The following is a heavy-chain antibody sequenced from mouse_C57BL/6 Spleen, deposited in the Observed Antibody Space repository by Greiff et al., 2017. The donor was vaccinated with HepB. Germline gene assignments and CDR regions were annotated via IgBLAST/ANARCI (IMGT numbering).Heavy chain of an antibody. J-gene: IGHJ4*01. Sequence: EVQLQESGGGLVKPGGSLKLSCAASGFTFSSYAMSWVRQTPEKRLEWVATISDGGSYTYYPDNVKGRFTISRDNAKNNLYLQMSHLKSEDTAMYYCARDSWGQGTSVTVSS. CDR1: GFTFSSYA. CDR3: ARDS. V-gene: IGHV5-4*01. CDR2: ISDGGSYT.